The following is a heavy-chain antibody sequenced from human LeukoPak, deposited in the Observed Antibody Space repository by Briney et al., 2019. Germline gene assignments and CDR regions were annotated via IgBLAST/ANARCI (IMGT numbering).Heavy chain of an antibody. Sequence: GGSLRLSCAASGFTFSSYAMSWVRQAPVKGLEWASIISGSGGSTYYADSVKGRFTISRDNSKNTLYLQMNSLRAEDTAVYYCTVCHWHSSGCRNDYWGQGTLVTVSS. CDR2: ISGSGGST. J-gene: IGHJ4*02. CDR1: GFTFSSYA. D-gene: IGHD6-19*01. V-gene: IGHV3-23*01. CDR3: TVCHWHSSGCRNDY.